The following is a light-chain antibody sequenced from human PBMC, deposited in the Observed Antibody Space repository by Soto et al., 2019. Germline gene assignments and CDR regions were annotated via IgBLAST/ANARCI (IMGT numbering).Light chain of an antibody. V-gene: IGKV3-11*01. CDR3: QQRSNWPPEVT. J-gene: IGKJ3*01. CDR2: DAS. CDR1: QSVSSS. Sequence: EIVLTQSPDTLSLSPGERATLSCRASQSVSSSLAWYQQKPGQAPRLLIYDASNRATGIPARFSGSGSGTDFTLTISSLEPADVAVDYCQQRSNWPPEVTFGPGTKVDIK.